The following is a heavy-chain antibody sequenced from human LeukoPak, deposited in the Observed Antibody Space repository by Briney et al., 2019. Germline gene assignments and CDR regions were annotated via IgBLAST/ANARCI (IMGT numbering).Heavy chain of an antibody. CDR2: ITTSSSV. V-gene: IGHV3-48*01. CDR3: ARRFDS. Sequence: GGSLRLSCAPSGFTFSSYNMNWVRQAPGKGLEWVSSITTSSSVFYADSVKGRFTISRDNAQNSLYLQMNSLRADDTAVYYCARRFDSWGRGTLVTVSS. J-gene: IGHJ4*02. CDR1: GFTFSSYN.